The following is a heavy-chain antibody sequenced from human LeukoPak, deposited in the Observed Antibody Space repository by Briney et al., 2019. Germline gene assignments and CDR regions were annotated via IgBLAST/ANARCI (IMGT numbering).Heavy chain of an antibody. Sequence: GGSLRLSCAASGITFSTSGMHWVRQAPGKGLEWVAFIWSDGSNKYHADSVKGRFTISRDNSKNTLYLQMNSLRTEDTAVYYCARDKGGYYYDSSGFDYWGQGTLVTVSS. CDR3: ARDKGGYYYDSSGFDY. D-gene: IGHD3-22*01. V-gene: IGHV3-30*02. J-gene: IGHJ4*02. CDR2: IWSDGSNK. CDR1: GITFSTSG.